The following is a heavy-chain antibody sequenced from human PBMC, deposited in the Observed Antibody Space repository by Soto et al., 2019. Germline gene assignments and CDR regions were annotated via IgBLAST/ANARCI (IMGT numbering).Heavy chain of an antibody. D-gene: IGHD4-17*01. V-gene: IGHV4-59*01. Sequence: PSETLSLTCTVSGGSISNNYWSWIRQPPGKGLEWIGYIYYSGSTNYNPSLKSRVTISVDTSKNQFSLKLSSVTAADTAVYYCARGADYGDTFDYWGQGTLVTVSP. CDR2: IYYSGST. CDR3: ARGADYGDTFDY. CDR1: GGSISNNY. J-gene: IGHJ4*02.